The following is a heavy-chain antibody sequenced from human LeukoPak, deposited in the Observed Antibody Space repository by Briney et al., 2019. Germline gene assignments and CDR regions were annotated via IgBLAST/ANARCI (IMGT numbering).Heavy chain of an antibody. J-gene: IGHJ4*02. CDR3: ARDLDSSGYVDY. V-gene: IGHV3-33*01. CDR1: GFTFSSYG. Sequence: GRSLRLSCAASGFTFSSYGMHWVRQAPGKGLEWVAVIWYDGSNKYYADSVKGRFTISRGNSKNTLYLQMNSLRAEDTAVYSCARDLDSSGYVDYWGQGTLVTVSS. CDR2: IWYDGSNK. D-gene: IGHD3-22*01.